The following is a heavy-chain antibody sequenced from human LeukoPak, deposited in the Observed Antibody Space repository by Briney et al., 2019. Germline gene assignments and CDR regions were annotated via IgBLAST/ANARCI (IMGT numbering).Heavy chain of an antibody. CDR1: GYTFTDYY. V-gene: IGHV1-2*02. D-gene: IGHD5-18*01. J-gene: IGHJ4*02. CDR3: ASGQGDTTMVLDY. CDR2: INPNSGGT. Sequence: GASVKVSCKASGYTFTDYYMHWVRQAPGLGLEWMGWINPNSGGTNYAQEFQGRVTMTRDTSVSTAYMELSRLRSDDTAVYYCASGQGDTTMVLDYWGQGTLVTVSS.